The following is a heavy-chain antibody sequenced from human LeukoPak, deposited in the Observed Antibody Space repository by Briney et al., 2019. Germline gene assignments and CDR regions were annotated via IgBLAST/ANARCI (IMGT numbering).Heavy chain of an antibody. CDR1: GFTFSSYA. V-gene: IGHV3-23*01. D-gene: IGHD5-12*01. CDR3: ARTRGYSGYDGPRRGLHAYYYYYMDV. J-gene: IGHJ6*03. Sequence: PGGSLRLSCAASGFTFSSYAMSWVRQAPGKGLEWVSAISGSGGSTYYADSVKGRFTISRDNSKNTLYLQMNSLRAEDTAVYYCARTRGYSGYDGPRRGLHAYYYYYMDVWGKGTTVTISS. CDR2: ISGSGGST.